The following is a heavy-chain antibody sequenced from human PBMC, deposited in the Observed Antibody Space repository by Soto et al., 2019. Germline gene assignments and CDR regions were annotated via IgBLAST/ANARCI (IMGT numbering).Heavy chain of an antibody. J-gene: IGHJ4*02. D-gene: IGHD3-3*01. CDR2: IYYSGST. CDR3: ARIYFWSGYYGYYFDY. Sequence: SETLSLTCTVSGGSLSSYYWSWIRQPPGKGLEWIGYIYYSGSTNYNPSLKSRVTISVDTSKNQFSLKLSSVTAADTAVYYCARIYFWSGYYGYYFDYWGQGTLVTVSS. CDR1: GGSLSSYY. V-gene: IGHV4-59*01.